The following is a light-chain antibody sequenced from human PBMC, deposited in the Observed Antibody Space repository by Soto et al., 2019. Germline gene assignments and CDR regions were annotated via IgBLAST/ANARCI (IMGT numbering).Light chain of an antibody. J-gene: IGLJ2*01. V-gene: IGLV2-14*01. CDR2: EVN. CDR3: SSYTSSSTPVV. CDR1: SSDVGGYNY. Sequence: QSVLTQPASVSGSPGQSITISCTGTSSDVGGYNYVSWYQQHPGKAPTLMIYEVNNRPSGVSNRFSGSKSGNTASLTISGLQAEDEDDYYCSSYTSSSTPVVFGGGTKLTVL.